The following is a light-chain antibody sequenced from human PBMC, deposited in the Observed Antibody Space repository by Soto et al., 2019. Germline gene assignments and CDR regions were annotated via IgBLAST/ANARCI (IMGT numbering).Light chain of an antibody. Sequence: EIVMTQSPATLSVSPGERATLSCRASQSVGNNVAWYQQKPGQAPRLLIHGTSTRATGIPDRFSGSGSGTDFTLTISRLEPEDFAVYYCQQYETFGQGTKVDIK. CDR2: GTS. J-gene: IGKJ1*01. CDR3: QQYET. CDR1: QSVGNN. V-gene: IGKV3D-15*01.